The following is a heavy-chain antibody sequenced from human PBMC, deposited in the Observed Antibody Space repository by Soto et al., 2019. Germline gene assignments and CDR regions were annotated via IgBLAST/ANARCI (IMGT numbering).Heavy chain of an antibody. D-gene: IGHD5-12*01. CDR1: GGSISSSSYY. V-gene: IGHV4-39*01. CDR3: ARWTRRLREINWFDP. Sequence: SETLSLTCTVSGGSISSSSYYWGWIRQPPGKGLEWIGSIYYSGSTYYNPSLKSRVTISVDTSKNQFSLKLSSVTAADTAVYYCARWTRRLREINWFDPWGQGTLVTVSS. J-gene: IGHJ5*02. CDR2: IYYSGST.